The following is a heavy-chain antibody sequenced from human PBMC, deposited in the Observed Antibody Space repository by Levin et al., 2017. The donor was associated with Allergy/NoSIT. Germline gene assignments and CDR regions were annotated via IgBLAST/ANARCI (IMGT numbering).Heavy chain of an antibody. V-gene: IGHV3-48*03. J-gene: IGHJ4*02. CDR1: GFTFSSYE. D-gene: IGHD1-26*01. CDR3: ARDRREPGYVPFDY. CDR2: ISSSGSTI. Sequence: GGSLRLSCAASGFTFSSYEMNWVRQAPGKGLEWVSYISSSGSTIYYADSVKGRFTISRDNAKNSLYLQMNSLRAEDTAVYYCARDRREPGYVPFDYWGQGTLVTVSS.